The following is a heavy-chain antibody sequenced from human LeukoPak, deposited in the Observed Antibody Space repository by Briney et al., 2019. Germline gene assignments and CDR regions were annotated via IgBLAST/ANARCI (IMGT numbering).Heavy chain of an antibody. D-gene: IGHD5-12*01. CDR3: ARVMVATILQSPCFDY. V-gene: IGHV1-2*02. CDR2: INPNSGGT. Sequence: GASVKVSCKASGYTFTGYYMHWVRQAPGQGLEWMGWINPNSGGTNYAQKFQGRVTMTRDTSISTAYMELSRLRSDDTAVYYCARVMVATILQSPCFDYWGQGTLVTVSS. CDR1: GYTFTGYY. J-gene: IGHJ4*02.